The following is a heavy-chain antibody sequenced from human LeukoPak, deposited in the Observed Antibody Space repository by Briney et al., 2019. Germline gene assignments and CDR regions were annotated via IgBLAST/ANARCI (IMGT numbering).Heavy chain of an antibody. Sequence: ASVKVSCKASGGTFSSYAISWVRQSPGQGLEWMGWINPNSGGTNYAQKFQGRVTMTRDTSISTAYMELSRLGSDDTAVYYCARGWGSSSSDAFDIWGQGTMVTVSS. CDR1: GGTFSSYA. CDR3: ARGWGSSSSDAFDI. D-gene: IGHD6-6*01. CDR2: INPNSGGT. V-gene: IGHV1-2*02. J-gene: IGHJ3*02.